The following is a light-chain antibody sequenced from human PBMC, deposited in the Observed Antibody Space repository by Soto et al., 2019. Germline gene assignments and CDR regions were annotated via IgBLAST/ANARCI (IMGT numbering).Light chain of an antibody. CDR3: QQYGSSPIS. CDR2: GAS. J-gene: IGKJ5*01. Sequence: DIRMTQSPSSLSASVGDRVTITCRASLRISSDLNWFQQKPGKAPKVLIFGASSLQSGVPSRFSGSGSGTEFTLTISRLEPEDFAVYYCQQYGSSPISFGQGTRLEIK. CDR1: LRISSD. V-gene: IGKV1-39*01.